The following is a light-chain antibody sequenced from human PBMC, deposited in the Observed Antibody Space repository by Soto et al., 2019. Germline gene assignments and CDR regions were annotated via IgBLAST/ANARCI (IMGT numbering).Light chain of an antibody. CDR1: QSVSSSY. CDR2: GAS. V-gene: IGKV3-20*01. J-gene: IGKJ5*01. CDR3: QQYGSSPGIT. Sequence: EIVLTQSPGTLSLSTGERATLSCRASQSVSSSYLAWYQQKPGQAPRLLIYGASGRATGIPDRFGGSGSGTDFTLTITRLEPEDFAVYYCQQYGSSPGITFGQGTRLEIQ.